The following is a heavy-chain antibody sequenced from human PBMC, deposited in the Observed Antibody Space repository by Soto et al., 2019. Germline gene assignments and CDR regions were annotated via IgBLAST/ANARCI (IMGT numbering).Heavy chain of an antibody. CDR2: INHSGST. J-gene: IGHJ4*02. Sequence: SETLSLTCTVSGGSISSYYWSWIRQPPGKGLEWIGEINHSGSTNYNPSLKSRVTISVDTSKNQFSLKLSSVTAADTAVYYCARGYDSSGSPFDYWGQGTLVTVSS. CDR3: ARGYDSSGSPFDY. CDR1: GGSISSYY. V-gene: IGHV4-34*01. D-gene: IGHD3-22*01.